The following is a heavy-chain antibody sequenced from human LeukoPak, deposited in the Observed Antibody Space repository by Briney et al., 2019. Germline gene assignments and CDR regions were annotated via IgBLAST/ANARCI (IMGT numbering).Heavy chain of an antibody. CDR3: AKDQNSRLSQWFDP. Sequence: GGSLRLSCVASGFTYSSYWMSWVRQAPGKGLEWVANIKQDGSEKNYVDSVKGRFTISRDNAKNTLYLQMNSLRAEDTAVYYCAKDQNSRLSQWFDPWGQGTLVTVSS. J-gene: IGHJ5*02. CDR1: GFTYSSYW. CDR2: IKQDGSEK. V-gene: IGHV3-7*03. D-gene: IGHD1/OR15-1a*01.